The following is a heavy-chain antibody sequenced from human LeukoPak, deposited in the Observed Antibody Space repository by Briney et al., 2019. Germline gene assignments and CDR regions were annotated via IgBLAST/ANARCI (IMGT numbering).Heavy chain of an antibody. J-gene: IGHJ4*02. CDR2: INHSGST. CDR3: ARGQLDDYYDSSGSLYYFDY. CDR1: GGSFSGYY. D-gene: IGHD3-22*01. V-gene: IGHV4-34*01. Sequence: SETLSLTCAVYGGSFSGYYWSWIRQPPGKGLEWIGEINHSGSTNYNPSLKSRVTISVDTSKHQFSLKLSSVTAADTAVYYCARGQLDDYYDSSGSLYYFDYWGQGTLVTVPS.